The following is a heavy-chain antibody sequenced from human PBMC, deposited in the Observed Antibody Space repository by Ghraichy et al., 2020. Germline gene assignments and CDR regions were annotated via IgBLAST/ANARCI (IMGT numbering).Heavy chain of an antibody. CDR2: IIPIFGTA. J-gene: IGHJ6*02. CDR3: ARSGYCSSNSCYSSFEYYYYYGMDV. D-gene: IGHD2-2*01. Sequence: SVKVSCKASGGTFSSYAISWVRQAPGQGLEWMGGIIPIFGTANYAQKFQGRVTITADESTSTAYMELSSLRSEDTAVYYCARSGYCSSNSCYSSFEYYYYYGMDVWGQGTTVTVSS. CDR1: GGTFSSYA. V-gene: IGHV1-69*13.